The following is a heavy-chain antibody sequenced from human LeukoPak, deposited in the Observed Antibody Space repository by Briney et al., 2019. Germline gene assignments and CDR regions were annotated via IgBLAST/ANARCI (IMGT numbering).Heavy chain of an antibody. D-gene: IGHD3-22*01. CDR2: ISSGGNT. J-gene: IGHJ3*02. V-gene: IGHV3-53*01. Sequence: GGSLRLACAASGFTVSRNYMSWVRQAPGKGLEWVSVISSGGNTYYTDSVKGRFTISRDNSKNTLYLQMSCLRVEDTAVYYCARNDRGAFDIWGQGTMVTVSS. CDR3: ARNDRGAFDI. CDR1: GFTVSRNY.